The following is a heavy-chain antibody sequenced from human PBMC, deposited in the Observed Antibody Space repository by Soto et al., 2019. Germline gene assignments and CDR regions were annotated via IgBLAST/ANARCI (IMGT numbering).Heavy chain of an antibody. V-gene: IGHV1-2*04. CDR3: ARAPLYGDYYYGMDV. CDR2: INPNSGGT. CDR1: GYTFTGYY. Sequence: ASVKVSCKASGYTFTGYYMHWVRQAPGQGLEWMGWINPNSGGTNYAQKFQGWVTMTRDTSISTAYMELSRLRSDDTAVYYCARAPLYGDYYYGMDVWGQGTTVPVSS. D-gene: IGHD4-17*01. J-gene: IGHJ6*02.